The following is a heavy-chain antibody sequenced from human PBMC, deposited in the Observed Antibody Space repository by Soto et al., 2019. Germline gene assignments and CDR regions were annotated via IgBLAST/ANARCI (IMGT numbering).Heavy chain of an antibody. Sequence: SETLSLTCAVSGGSISSGGYSWSWIRQPPGKGLEWIGYIYHSGSTYYNPSLKSRVTISVDRYKNQFSLKLSSVTAADTAVYYCARGGNSGSFDYWGQGTLVTVSS. V-gene: IGHV4-30-2*01. D-gene: IGHD2-21*02. CDR3: ARGGNSGSFDY. J-gene: IGHJ4*02. CDR1: GGSISSGGYS. CDR2: IYHSGST.